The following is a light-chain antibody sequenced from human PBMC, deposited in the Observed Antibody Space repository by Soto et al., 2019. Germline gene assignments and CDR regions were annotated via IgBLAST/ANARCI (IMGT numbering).Light chain of an antibody. Sequence: EIVLTQSPGTLSLSPGERATLSCRASSSTSYLAWYQQKPGQAPRLLIYGPSTRATGIPDRFSGSGSGTDFTLTISGLEPEDFAEYYCQQYGSSPWTFGQGTKVDIK. J-gene: IGKJ1*01. CDR3: QQYGSSPWT. CDR1: SSTSY. CDR2: GPS. V-gene: IGKV3-20*01.